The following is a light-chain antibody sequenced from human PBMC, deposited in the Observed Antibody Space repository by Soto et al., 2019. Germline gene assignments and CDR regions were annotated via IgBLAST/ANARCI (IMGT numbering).Light chain of an antibody. J-gene: IGLJ3*02. CDR2: RNN. Sequence: QSVLTQPPSASGTPGQGITISCSGSSSNIGSNYVYWYQQLPGTAPKLLIYRNNQRPSGVPDRISGSKSGTSASLAISGLRSEDEGDYFCAVWDDSLNGWVFGGGTKLTVL. V-gene: IGLV1-47*01. CDR1: SSNIGSNY. CDR3: AVWDDSLNGWV.